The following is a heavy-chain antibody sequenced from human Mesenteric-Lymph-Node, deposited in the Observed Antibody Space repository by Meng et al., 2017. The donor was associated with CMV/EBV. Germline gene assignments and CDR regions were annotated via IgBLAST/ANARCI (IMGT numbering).Heavy chain of an antibody. D-gene: IGHD1/OR15-1a*01. V-gene: IGHV3-23*03. CDR2: IYSGGSST. J-gene: IGHJ4*02. CDR3: ARSSPTIDY. CDR1: GFTFSSYA. Sequence: GESLKISCAASGFTFSSYAMTWVRQAPGKGLEWVSVIYSGGSSTYYADSVKGRFTISRDNSKNTLSLQMNSLTTDDLAIYYCARSSPTIDYWGQGTLVTVSS.